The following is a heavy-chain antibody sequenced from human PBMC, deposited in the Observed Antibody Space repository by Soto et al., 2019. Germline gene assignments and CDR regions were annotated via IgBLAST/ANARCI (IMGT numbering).Heavy chain of an antibody. V-gene: IGHV4-4*02. Sequence: PSETLSLTCFVSGASLSSTYWWSWVRQTPGKRLEWIGQIYHTGTTSYNPSLKNRVTISLDKSNNQFSLRLTSMTAADTAVYYCATLPPRIVVVMTDLPTWGQGTLVTVSS. CDR1: GASLSSTYW. J-gene: IGHJ5*02. D-gene: IGHD2-15*01. CDR3: ATLPPRIVVVMTDLPT. CDR2: IYHTGTT.